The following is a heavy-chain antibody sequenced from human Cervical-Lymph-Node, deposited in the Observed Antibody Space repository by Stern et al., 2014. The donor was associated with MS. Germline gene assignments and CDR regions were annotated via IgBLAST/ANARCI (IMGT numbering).Heavy chain of an antibody. CDR2: IYWDDDK. J-gene: IGHJ5*02. CDR1: GFSLSTSGVG. Sequence: QVTLKESGPTLVKPTQTLTLTCTFSGFSLSTSGVGVGWIRQPPGKALEWLALIYWDDDKRYSPSLKSRLTITKDTSKNQVVLTMTNMDPVDTATYYCAHRWGWCGGDCYYWFDPWGQGTLVTVSS. V-gene: IGHV2-5*02. CDR3: AHRWGWCGGDCYYWFDP. D-gene: IGHD2-21*02.